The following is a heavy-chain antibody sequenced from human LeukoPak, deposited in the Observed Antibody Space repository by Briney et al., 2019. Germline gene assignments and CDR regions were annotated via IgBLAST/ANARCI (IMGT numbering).Heavy chain of an antibody. D-gene: IGHD5-18*01. V-gene: IGHV3-9*01. CDR3: AKVGGSGYSYGYYFDY. CDR2: ISWNSGSI. Sequence: GGSLRLSCAASGFTFDDYAMHWVRHAPGKGLEWVSGISWNSGSIGYADSVKGRFTISRDNAKNSLYLQMNSLRAEDTALYYCAKVGGSGYSYGYYFDYWGQGTLVTVSS. CDR1: GFTFDDYA. J-gene: IGHJ4*02.